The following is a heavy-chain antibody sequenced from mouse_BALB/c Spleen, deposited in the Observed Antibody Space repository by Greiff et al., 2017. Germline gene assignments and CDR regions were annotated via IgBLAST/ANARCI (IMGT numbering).Heavy chain of an antibody. CDR3: TTNCGSSWFAY. CDR2: IDPETGGT. D-gene: IGHD1-1*01. J-gene: IGHJ3*01. Sequence: QVQLQQSGAELVRPGASVTLSCKASGYTFTDYEMHWVKQTPVHGLEWIGAIDPETGGTAYNQKFKGMATLTADKSSSTASMELRSLTSEDSVVYYCTTNCGSSWFAYWGQGTLVTVAA. V-gene: IGHV1-15*01. CDR1: GYTFTDYE.